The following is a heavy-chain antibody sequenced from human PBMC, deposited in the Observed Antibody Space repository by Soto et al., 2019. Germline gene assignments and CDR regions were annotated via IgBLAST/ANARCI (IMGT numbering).Heavy chain of an antibody. V-gene: IGHV4-34*01. D-gene: IGHD3-3*01. Sequence: TLSLTCAVYGGSLSGYYWSWIRHPPGKGLEWIGEINHSGSTNYNPSLKSRVTISVDTSKNQFSLKLSSVTAADTAVYYCARAVIWVGYDFWSGTPHHMDVWGKGTTVTVSS. CDR1: GGSLSGYY. CDR2: INHSGST. CDR3: ARAVIWVGYDFWSGTPHHMDV. J-gene: IGHJ6*03.